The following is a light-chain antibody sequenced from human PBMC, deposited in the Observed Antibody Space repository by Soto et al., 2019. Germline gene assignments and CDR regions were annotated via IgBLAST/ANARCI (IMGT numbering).Light chain of an antibody. CDR3: ETWDTNTRV. V-gene: IGLV4-60*02. Sequence: QSVLTQSSSASASLGSSVKLTCSLSSGHSSYIIAWHQQQPGKAPRYLMKVDGSGSYNKGSGVPDGFSGSSSGADRHLTISNLQYEDEADYYCETWDTNTRVFGTGTKLTVL. J-gene: IGLJ1*01. CDR1: SGHSSYI. CDR2: VDGSGSY.